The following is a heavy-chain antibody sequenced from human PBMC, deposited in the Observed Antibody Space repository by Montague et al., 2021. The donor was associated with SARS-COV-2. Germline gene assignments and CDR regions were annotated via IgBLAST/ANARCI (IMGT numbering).Heavy chain of an antibody. CDR2: INHSGSI. CDR3: ARVPDYYDSSGYYFDAFDI. D-gene: IGHD3-22*01. CDR1: GDSMSGSNSY. Sequence: SQTLSLTCSVSGDSMSGSNSYWSWIRQPPGKGLEWIGEINHSGSINYNPSLKSRVTISVDTSKNQFSLKLSSVTAADTAVYYCARVPDYYDSSGYYFDAFDIWGQGTMVTVSS. J-gene: IGHJ3*02. V-gene: IGHV4-39*07.